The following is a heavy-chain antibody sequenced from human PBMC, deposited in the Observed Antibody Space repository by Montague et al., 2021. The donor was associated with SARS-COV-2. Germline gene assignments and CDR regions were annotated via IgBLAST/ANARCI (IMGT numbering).Heavy chain of an antibody. CDR2: IKEDGGQK. J-gene: IGHJ4*02. V-gene: IGHV3-7*01. CDR3: ARDPNCGSTSCYYHY. D-gene: IGHD2-2*01. CDR1: GFTFSHYW. Sequence: SLRLSCAASGFTFSHYWMSWVRQAPGKGLEWVANIKEDGGQKYYVDSVKGRFTISRDNAKSSLYLQMNSLRAEDTAVYYCARDPNCGSTSCYYHYWGQGTLVTVSS.